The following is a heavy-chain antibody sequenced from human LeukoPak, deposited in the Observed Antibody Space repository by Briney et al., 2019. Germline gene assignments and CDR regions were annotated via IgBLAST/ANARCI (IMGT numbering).Heavy chain of an antibody. V-gene: IGHV4-38-2*02. CDR3: ARSGPYYYHYVDV. Sequence: SETLSLTCTVSGFSITRGDYWGWIRQPPGKGQEWTGAIYHSGSTNYDPSLKSRVAISVDTFKNQFSLRLSSVSAADTAVYYCARSGPYYYHYVDVWGKGTTVTVSS. J-gene: IGHJ6*03. D-gene: IGHD3-10*01. CDR1: GFSITRGDY. CDR2: IYHSGST.